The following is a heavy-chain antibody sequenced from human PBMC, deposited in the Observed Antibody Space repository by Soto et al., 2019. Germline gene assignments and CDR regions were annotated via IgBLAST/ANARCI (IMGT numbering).Heavy chain of an antibody. CDR3: ATSGGGWYPY. CDR2: LNPNSGDT. J-gene: IGHJ4*02. D-gene: IGHD6-19*01. Sequence: ASAKVSCKASGYTFSSYDIYWVRQATGQGLEWMGWLNPNSGDTGYAQKFQGRVTLTRNTSINTAYIELSSLTSDDTAVYYCATSGGGWYPYRGQGTLVTVSS. CDR1: GYTFSSYD. V-gene: IGHV1-8*01.